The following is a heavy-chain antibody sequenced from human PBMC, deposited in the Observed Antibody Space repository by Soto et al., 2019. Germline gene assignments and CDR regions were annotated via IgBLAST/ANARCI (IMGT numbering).Heavy chain of an antibody. CDR3: ATHRYNVGWEHFDS. J-gene: IGHJ4*02. Sequence: SENLSLTCTVSGDSVTGHYWSWIRQPPGKGLEWIGYIYYNGNINYNPSLRSRVTISVDTSRSQFSLKLSSVTAADTAVYYCATHRYNVGWEHFDSWCQGFLVTVSS. CDR1: GDSVTGHY. D-gene: IGHD1-26*01. V-gene: IGHV4-59*02. CDR2: IYYNGNI.